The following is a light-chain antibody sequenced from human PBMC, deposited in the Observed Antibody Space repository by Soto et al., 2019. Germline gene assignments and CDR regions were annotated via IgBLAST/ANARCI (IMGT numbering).Light chain of an antibody. J-gene: IGKJ4*01. Sequence: DIQMTQSPSSLSASVGDGVTITCRASQDINIYLAWFQQKPGKAPKSLIYAASNLQSGVPSKFSGSGSGTDFTLTINSLQPEDFATYYCQQYHSYPLTFGGGTRVEFK. CDR3: QQYHSYPLT. CDR2: AAS. V-gene: IGKV1-16*02. CDR1: QDINIY.